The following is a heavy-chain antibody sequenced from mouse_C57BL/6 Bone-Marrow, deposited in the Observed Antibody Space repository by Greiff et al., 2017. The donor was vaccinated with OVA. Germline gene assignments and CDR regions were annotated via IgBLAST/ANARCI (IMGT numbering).Heavy chain of an antibody. Sequence: QVQLQQPGAELVMPGASVKLSCKASGYTFTSYWMHWVKQRPGQGLEWIGEIDPSDSYTNYNQKFKGKSTLTVDKSSSQAYMQLSSLTSEASAVYYCASSAYYSAWFAYWGQGTLVTVSA. J-gene: IGHJ3*01. CDR1: GYTFTSYW. V-gene: IGHV1-69*01. CDR3: ASSAYYSAWFAY. D-gene: IGHD2-12*01. CDR2: IDPSDSYT.